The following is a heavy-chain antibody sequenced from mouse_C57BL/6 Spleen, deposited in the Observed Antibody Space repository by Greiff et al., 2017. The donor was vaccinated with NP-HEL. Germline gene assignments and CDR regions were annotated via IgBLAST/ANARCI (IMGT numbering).Heavy chain of an antibody. J-gene: IGHJ3*01. Sequence: ESGPGLVKPSQSLSLTCSVTGYSITSGYYWNWIRQFPGNKLEWMGYISYDGSNNYNPSLKNRISITRDTSKNQFFLKLNSVTTEDTATYYCARSSNYPPGFAYWGQGTLVTVSA. CDR2: ISYDGSN. CDR3: ARSSNYPPGFAY. V-gene: IGHV3-6*01. CDR1: GYSITSGYY. D-gene: IGHD2-5*01.